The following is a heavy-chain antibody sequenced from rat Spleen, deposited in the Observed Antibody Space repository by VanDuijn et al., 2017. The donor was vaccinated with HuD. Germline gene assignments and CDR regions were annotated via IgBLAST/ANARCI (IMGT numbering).Heavy chain of an antibody. CDR1: GFTFSDYA. CDR3: AVAGYGY. CDR2: ISSDGFNT. J-gene: IGHJ2*01. Sequence: EVYVVETGGGLVQPGRSLKLSCAASGFTFSDYAMAWVRQAPKKGLEWVATISSDGFNTYYPDSVKGRFTISRVNSENTVYLQMNSLRSKDTATYYCAVAGYGYWGQGVMVTVSS. D-gene: IGHD4-3*01. V-gene: IGHV5-7*01.